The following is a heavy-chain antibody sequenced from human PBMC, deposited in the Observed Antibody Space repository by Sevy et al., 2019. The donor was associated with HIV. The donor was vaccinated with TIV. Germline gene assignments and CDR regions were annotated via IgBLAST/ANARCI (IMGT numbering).Heavy chain of an antibody. CDR1: GGSITTSDYY. D-gene: IGHD3-10*01. V-gene: IGHV4-39*01. CDR3: ARRNYYASGTYYP. CDR2: FYYTGNT. J-gene: IGHJ4*02. Sequence: SETLSLTCTVSGGSITTSDYYWGWIRQPPGMGLEWIASFYYTGNTYYNPSLKSRVTISVDTSKNQFSLRLSSVTAADTAVYYCARRNYYASGTYYPWGQGTLVTVSS.